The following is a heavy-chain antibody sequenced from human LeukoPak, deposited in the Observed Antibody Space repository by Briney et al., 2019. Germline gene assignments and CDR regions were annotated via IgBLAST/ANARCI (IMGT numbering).Heavy chain of an antibody. V-gene: IGHV4-38-2*01. CDR1: GYSITSDHY. Sequence: SETLSPTCAVFGYSITSDHYWGWIRQPPGKGLEWIATVYHTGSTYYSPSLKSRVTISLDTSKNEFSLKLTSVTAADSAVYYCARASSGTDYWGQGTLVTVSS. D-gene: IGHD6-19*01. CDR2: VYHTGST. J-gene: IGHJ4*02. CDR3: ARASSGTDY.